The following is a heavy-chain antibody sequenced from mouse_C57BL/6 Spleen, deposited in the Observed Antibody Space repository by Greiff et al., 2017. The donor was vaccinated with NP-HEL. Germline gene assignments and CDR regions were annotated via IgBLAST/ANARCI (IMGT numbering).Heavy chain of an antibody. CDR2: IRSKSNNYAT. CDR1: GFSFNTYA. V-gene: IGHV10-1*01. CDR3: VGGFDY. Sequence: EVQGVESGGGLVQPKGSLKLSCAASGFSFNTYAMNWVRQAPGKGVEWVASIRSKSNNYATYYADSVKDRFTISRDDSESMLYLQMNNVKTEDTAMYYCVGGFDYWGPGTTLTVSS. J-gene: IGHJ2*01.